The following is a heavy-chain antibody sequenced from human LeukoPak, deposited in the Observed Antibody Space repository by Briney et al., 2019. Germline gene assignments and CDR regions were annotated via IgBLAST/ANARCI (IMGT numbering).Heavy chain of an antibody. V-gene: IGHV3-9*01. CDR3: AKDIYGGLPYGMDV. J-gene: IGHJ6*02. CDR2: ISWNSGSI. D-gene: IGHD5-12*01. Sequence: PGGSLRLSCAASGFTFYDYAMHWVRQAPGKGREWVSGISWNSGSIGYADSVKGRFTISRDNAKNSLYLQMNSLRAEDTAVYYCAKDIYGGLPYGMDVWGQGTTVTASS. CDR1: GFTFYDYA.